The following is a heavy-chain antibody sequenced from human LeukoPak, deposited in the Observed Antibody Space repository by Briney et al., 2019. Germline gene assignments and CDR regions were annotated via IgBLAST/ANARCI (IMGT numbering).Heavy chain of an antibody. Sequence: PVKVSCKASGGTFSSYAISWVRQAPGQGLEWMGGIIPIFGTANYAQKFQGRVTITTDESTSTAYMELSSLRSEDTAVYYCARGGTNYYDSSGYYPPTHWFDPWGQGTLVTVSS. D-gene: IGHD3-22*01. CDR2: IIPIFGTA. CDR1: GGTFSSYA. V-gene: IGHV1-69*05. CDR3: ARGGTNYYDSSGYYPPTHWFDP. J-gene: IGHJ5*02.